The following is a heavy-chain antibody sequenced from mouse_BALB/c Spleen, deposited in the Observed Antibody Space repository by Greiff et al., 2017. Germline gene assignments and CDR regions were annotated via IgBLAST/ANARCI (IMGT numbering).Heavy chain of an antibody. CDR2: ISYSGST. J-gene: IGHJ2*01. Sequence: EVQLQESGPGLVKPSQSLSLTCTVTGYSITGDYAWNWIRQFPGNKLEWMGYISYSGSTSYNPSLKSRISITRDTSKNQFFLQLNSVTTEDTATYYCAREEYGRGYYFDYWGQGTTLTVSS. D-gene: IGHD2-10*02. V-gene: IGHV3-2*02. CDR3: AREEYGRGYYFDY. CDR1: GYSITGDYA.